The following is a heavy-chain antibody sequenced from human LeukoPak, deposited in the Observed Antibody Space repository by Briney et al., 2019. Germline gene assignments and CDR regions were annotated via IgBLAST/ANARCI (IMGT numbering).Heavy chain of an antibody. CDR1: GYTFTSYG. CDR3: ARDLDDYVWGSPSGQTNFDY. D-gene: IGHD3-16*01. J-gene: IGHJ4*02. Sequence: EASVKVSFTASGYTFTSYGISWVRQAPGQGLEWMGWISAYNGNTNYAQKLQGRVTITTDTSTSTAYMELRSLRSDDTAVYYCARDLDDYVWGSPSGQTNFDYWGQGTLVTVSS. CDR2: ISAYNGNT. V-gene: IGHV1-18*01.